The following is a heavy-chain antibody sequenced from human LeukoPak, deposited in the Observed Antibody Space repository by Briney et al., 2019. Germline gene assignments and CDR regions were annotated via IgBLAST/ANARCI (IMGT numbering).Heavy chain of an antibody. Sequence: PGGSLSLSCAASGFAFSSYWMAWVRQAPGKGLEWVANIDQDGSDKNYVDSVKGRFTISRDNARNSLYLQMNSLRVEDTAVYFCARGYNSALDYWGQGVLVTVSS. CDR1: GFAFSSYW. J-gene: IGHJ4*02. CDR2: IDQDGSDK. D-gene: IGHD6-19*01. V-gene: IGHV3-7*04. CDR3: ARGYNSALDY.